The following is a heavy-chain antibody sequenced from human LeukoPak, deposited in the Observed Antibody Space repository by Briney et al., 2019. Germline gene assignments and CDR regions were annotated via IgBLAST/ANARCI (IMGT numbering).Heavy chain of an antibody. CDR2: ISYDGSNK. CDR3: ASLGGIVVVPAAIWDWFDP. CDR1: GFTFSSYA. D-gene: IGHD2-2*01. Sequence: GGSLRLSCAASGFTFSSYAMHWVRQAPGKGLEWVAGISYDGSNKYYADSVKGRFTISRDNSKNTLYLQMNSLRAEDTAEYYCASLGGIVVVPAAIWDWFDPWGQGTLVTVSS. V-gene: IGHV3-30-3*01. J-gene: IGHJ5*02.